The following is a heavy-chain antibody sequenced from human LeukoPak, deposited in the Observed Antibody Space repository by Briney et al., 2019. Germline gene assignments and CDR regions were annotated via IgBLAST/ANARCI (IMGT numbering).Heavy chain of an antibody. D-gene: IGHD2-2*01. CDR1: GGSFSGYY. CDR3: ARGRYCSSTSCRPRSWLGYFDL. Sequence: SETLSLTCAVYGGSFSGYYWSWIRQPPGKGLEWIGEINHSGSTNYNPSLKSRVTISVDTSKNQFSLKLSSVTAADTAVYYCARGRYCSSTSCRPRSWLGYFDLWGRGTLVTVSS. CDR2: INHSGST. J-gene: IGHJ2*01. V-gene: IGHV4-34*01.